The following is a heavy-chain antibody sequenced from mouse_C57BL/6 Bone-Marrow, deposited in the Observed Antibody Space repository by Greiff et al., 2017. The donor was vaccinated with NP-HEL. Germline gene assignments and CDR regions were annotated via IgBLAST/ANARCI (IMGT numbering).Heavy chain of an antibody. V-gene: IGHV14-4*01. D-gene: IGHD1-1*01. CDR2: IEPENGVT. Sequence: EVQLQQSGAELVRPGASVKSPCTVPGFNIKDDYMHWVTQRPEQGLEWIGWIEPENGVTAYASKFQGTATIPEDPCSNAAYLQLRSLTSEDTAVYYWSTCGSSPDALDYWGRGTSVTVSA. CDR1: GFNIKDDY. J-gene: IGHJ4*01. CDR3: STCGSSPDALDY.